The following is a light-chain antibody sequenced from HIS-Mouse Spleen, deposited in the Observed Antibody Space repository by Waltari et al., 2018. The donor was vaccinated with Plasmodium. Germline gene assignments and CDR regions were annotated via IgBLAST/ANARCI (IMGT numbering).Light chain of an antibody. V-gene: IGKV3-15*01. CDR1: QSVSSN. CDR3: QQYNNGSFT. CDR2: GAS. J-gene: IGKJ3*01. Sequence: EIVMTQSPATLSMSPGERATLSCRASQSVSSNLAWYQQKPGQAPRLLIYGASTRATGIPARFSGSGSGTEFTLTISSLQSEDFAVYYCQQYNNGSFTFGPGTTVDIK.